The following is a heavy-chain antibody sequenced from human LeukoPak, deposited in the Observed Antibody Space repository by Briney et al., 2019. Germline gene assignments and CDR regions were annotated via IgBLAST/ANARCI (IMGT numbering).Heavy chain of an antibody. CDR1: GFTFSSYA. V-gene: IGHV3-23*01. J-gene: IGHJ4*02. CDR3: AKKVTGHDSSGYYNY. CDR2: VSGSGGST. Sequence: PGGSLRLSCAASGFTFSSYAMSWVRQAPGKGLEWVSAVSGSGGSTYYADSVKGRFTISRDNSKNTLYLQMNSLRAEDTAVYYCAKKVTGHDSSGYYNYWGQGTLVTVSS. D-gene: IGHD3-22*01.